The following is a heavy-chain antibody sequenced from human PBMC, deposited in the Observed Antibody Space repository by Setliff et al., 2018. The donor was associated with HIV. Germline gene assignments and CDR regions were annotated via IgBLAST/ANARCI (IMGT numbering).Heavy chain of an antibody. J-gene: IGHJ3*02. D-gene: IGHD3-22*01. CDR2: IIPILGIA. CDR3: ARGPYSSGERPFDI. CDR1: GGTVSSYA. Sequence: SVKVSCQASGGTVSSYAISWVRQAPGQGLEWMGGIIPILGIANYAQKFQGRVTITTDESTSTAYMELSSLRSEDTAVYYCARGPYSSGERPFDIWGQGTMVTVSS. V-gene: IGHV1-69*10.